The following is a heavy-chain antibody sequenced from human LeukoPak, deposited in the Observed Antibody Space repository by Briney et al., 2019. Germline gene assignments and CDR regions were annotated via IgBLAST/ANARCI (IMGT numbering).Heavy chain of an antibody. V-gene: IGHV3-23*01. CDR2: ISGSGGST. CDR1: GFTFSSYA. D-gene: IGHD1-1*01. Sequence: GGSLRLSCAASGFTFSSYAMSWVRQAPGKGLEWVSAISGSGGSTYYADSVKGRFTISRDNSKNTLYLQMNSLRVEDTAVYYCAKDRNDWKQGIDSWGQGTLVTVST. J-gene: IGHJ4*02. CDR3: AKDRNDWKQGIDS.